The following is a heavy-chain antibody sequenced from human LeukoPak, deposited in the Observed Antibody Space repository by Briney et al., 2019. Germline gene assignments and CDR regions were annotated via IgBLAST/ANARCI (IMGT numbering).Heavy chain of an antibody. D-gene: IGHD6-19*01. CDR1: GFPFNTYW. J-gene: IGHJ3*01. V-gene: IGHV3-7*01. Sequence: GSLRLSCAASGFPFNTYWISWVRQAPGKGVQWVANIKPDGNERYYVDYVKGRFTISRDNARSSLYLQMNSLRVEDTAIYYCARRQWTAFDFWGQGTMVTVSS. CDR2: IKPDGNER. CDR3: ARRQWTAFDF.